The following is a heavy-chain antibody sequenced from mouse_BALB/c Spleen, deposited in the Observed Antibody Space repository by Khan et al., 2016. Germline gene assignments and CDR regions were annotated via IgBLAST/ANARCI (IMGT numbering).Heavy chain of an antibody. Sequence: EVQLQESGAELVKPGASVRLSCTASGFNIKDTYMHWVRQRPEQGLEWIGRIDPANGNTKYDPKFQGKATITTDTSSNTAYLQLSSLTSEDTAVHYCAVVRATRITAFAYWDHGTLVTVAA. J-gene: IGHJ3*01. V-gene: IGHV14-3*02. CDR3: AVVRATRITAFAY. CDR2: IDPANGNT. D-gene: IGHD2-4*01. CDR1: GFNIKDTY.